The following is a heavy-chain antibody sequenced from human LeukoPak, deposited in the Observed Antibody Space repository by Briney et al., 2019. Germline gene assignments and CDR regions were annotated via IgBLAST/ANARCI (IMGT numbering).Heavy chain of an antibody. CDR1: GGSFSGYY. J-gene: IGHJ4*02. V-gene: IGHV4-34*01. Sequence: PSETLSLTCAVYGGSFSGYYWSWIRQPPGKGLEWIGEINHSGSTNYNPSLKSRVTISVDTSKNQFSLKLSSVTAADTAVYYCARVHGDYWGQGTLVSVSS. CDR2: INHSGST. CDR3: ARVHGDY.